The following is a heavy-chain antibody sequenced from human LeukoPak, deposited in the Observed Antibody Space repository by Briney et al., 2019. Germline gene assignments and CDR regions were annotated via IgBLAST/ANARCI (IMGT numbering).Heavy chain of an antibody. V-gene: IGHV1-2*02. J-gene: IGHJ4*02. CDR3: ARVGERGSWSEYYFDY. Sequence: ASVKVSCKASGYTFTGYYMHWVRQAPGQGLEWMGWINPNSGGTNYAQKFQGRVTMTRDTSVSIAYMELSRLRSDDTAVYYCARVGERGSWSEYYFDYWGQGTLVTVSS. CDR1: GYTFTGYY. CDR2: INPNSGGT. D-gene: IGHD6-13*01.